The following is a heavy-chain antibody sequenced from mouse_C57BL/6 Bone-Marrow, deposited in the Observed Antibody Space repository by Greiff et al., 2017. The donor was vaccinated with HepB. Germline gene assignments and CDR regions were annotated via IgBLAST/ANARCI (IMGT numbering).Heavy chain of an antibody. V-gene: IGHV1-81*01. CDR2: IYPRSGNT. Sequence: VKLMASGAELARPGASVKLSCKASGYTFTSSGISWVKQRTGQGLEWIGEIYPRSGNTYYNEKFKGKAKLTADKASSTAYMELRSLTSEDSAVYVCAREGGLRQGFADWGQGTLVTVAA. J-gene: IGHJ3*01. D-gene: IGHD2-4*01. CDR3: AREGGLRQGFAD. CDR1: GYTFTSSG.